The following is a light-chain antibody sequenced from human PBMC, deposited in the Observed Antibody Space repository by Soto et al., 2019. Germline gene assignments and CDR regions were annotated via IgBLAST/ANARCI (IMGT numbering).Light chain of an antibody. CDR2: GAS. CDR1: QSVGNK. CDR3: QQYNNWPPGA. Sequence: EIMLTQSPATLSVSPGESATLSCRASQSVGNKLAWYQHKRGQAPRLLIYGASTRATGIPARFSGSGSGTEFSLTISSLQSEDFAVYYCQQYNNWPPGAFGQGTRLEIK. J-gene: IGKJ5*01. V-gene: IGKV3-15*01.